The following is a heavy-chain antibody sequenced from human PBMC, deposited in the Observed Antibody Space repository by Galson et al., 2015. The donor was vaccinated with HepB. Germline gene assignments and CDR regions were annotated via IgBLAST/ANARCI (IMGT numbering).Heavy chain of an antibody. CDR1: GYSFTGYW. V-gene: IGHV5-51*03. CDR2: IYPGDSDT. J-gene: IGHJ4*02. D-gene: IGHD2-15*01. Sequence: QSGAEVKKPGESLKISCETSGYSFTGYWIGWVRQMPGKGLEWMRIIYPGDSDTRYSPSFQGQVTMSIDKSISTAYLHWSSLKASDTAIYYCARNGYCSDGACYGFDFWGQGTLVTVSS. CDR3: ARNGYCSDGACYGFDF.